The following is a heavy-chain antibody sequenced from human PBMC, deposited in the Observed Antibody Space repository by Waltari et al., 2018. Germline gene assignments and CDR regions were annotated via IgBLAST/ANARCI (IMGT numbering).Heavy chain of an antibody. CDR3: ARLVYCSSISCYEFDY. CDR1: CGSFSGSY. V-gene: IGHV4-34*01. D-gene: IGHD2-2*01. J-gene: IGHJ4*02. Sequence: QVQLQQWGAGLLKPSETLSLTCAVYCGSFSGSYWSWIRQPPGKGLELLVEITHSGSTNYNSALKNRVTISVDMSKNQFSLKLGSVTAAYTAVYYCARLVYCSSISCYEFDYWGQGTLVTVSS. CDR2: ITHSGST.